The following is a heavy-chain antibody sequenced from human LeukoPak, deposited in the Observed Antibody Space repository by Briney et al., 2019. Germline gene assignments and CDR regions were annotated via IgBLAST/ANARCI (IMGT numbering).Heavy chain of an antibody. CDR1: GFTFSSYA. V-gene: IGHV3-23*01. J-gene: IGHJ4*02. CDR3: ARQGWNDYGDYRGGGFDY. D-gene: IGHD4-17*01. Sequence: GGSLRLSCAASGFTFSSYAMSWVRQAPGKGLEWASAISGSGGSTYYADSVKGRFTISRDNSKNTLYLQMNSLRAEDTAVYYCARQGWNDYGDYRGGGFDYWGQGTLVTVSS. CDR2: ISGSGGST.